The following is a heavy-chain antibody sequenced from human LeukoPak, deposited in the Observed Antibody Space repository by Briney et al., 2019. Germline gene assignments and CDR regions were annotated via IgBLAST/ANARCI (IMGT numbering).Heavy chain of an antibody. D-gene: IGHD1-1*01. CDR3: ARRGTGPFDY. V-gene: IGHV3-48*01. J-gene: IGHJ4*02. CDR2: ISSTLTSSTI. CDR1: GISFSTYA. Sequence: GGSLRLSCTASGISFSTYAMSWVRQAPGKGLEWVSYISSTLTSSTIPTMYYTDSVKGRFTISRDNAKNSLYLQMNSLRAEDTAVYYCARRGTGPFDYLGQGTLVTVSS.